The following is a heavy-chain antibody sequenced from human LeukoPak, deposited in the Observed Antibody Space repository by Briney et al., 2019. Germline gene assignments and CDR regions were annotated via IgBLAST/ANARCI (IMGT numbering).Heavy chain of an antibody. Sequence: SETLSLTCTVPGGSISSSSYYWGWIRQPPGKGLEWIASIDYSGGIYYNPSLKSRVTISVDTSKNQFSLKLSSVTAADTAVYYCARRGGSGSRGDYYFDYWGQGTLVTVSS. D-gene: IGHD3-10*01. CDR3: ARRGGSGSRGDYYFDY. CDR2: IDYSGGI. CDR1: GGSISSSSYY. V-gene: IGHV4-39*01. J-gene: IGHJ4*02.